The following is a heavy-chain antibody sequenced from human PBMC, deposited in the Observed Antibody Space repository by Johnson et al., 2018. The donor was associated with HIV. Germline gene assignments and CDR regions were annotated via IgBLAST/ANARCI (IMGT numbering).Heavy chain of an antibody. J-gene: IGHJ3*02. V-gene: IGHV3-30*02. CDR3: AKEARRPAFDI. D-gene: IGHD6-6*01. CDR1: GVTFSSYG. CDR2: IRYDGNNK. Sequence: QVLLVESGGGVVQPGGSLRISCAASGVTFSSYGMHWVRQAPGKGLEGVAFIRYDGNNKYYADSVKGRFTISRDNSKNTRFLKMNSLRAEDTAVYYCAKEARRPAFDIWGQGTMVTVSS.